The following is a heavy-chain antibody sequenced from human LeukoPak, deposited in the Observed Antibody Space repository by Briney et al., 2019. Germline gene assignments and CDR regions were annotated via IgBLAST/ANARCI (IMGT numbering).Heavy chain of an antibody. J-gene: IGHJ5*02. Sequence: SVKVSCKASLGTLSSYALSWVRQAPGQGLEWMGGIIPIFGTANYAQKLQGRVTITTDESTSTAYMELSSLRSEDTAVYYCVREGCSGGSCPARFDPWGPGTLVTVSS. V-gene: IGHV1-69*05. CDR2: IIPIFGTA. D-gene: IGHD2-15*01. CDR3: VREGCSGGSCPARFDP. CDR1: LGTLSSYA.